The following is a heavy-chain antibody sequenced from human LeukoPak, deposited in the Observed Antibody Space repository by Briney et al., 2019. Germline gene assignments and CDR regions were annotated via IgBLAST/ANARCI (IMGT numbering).Heavy chain of an antibody. Sequence: ASVKVSCKASGYTFIDYYIHWVRQAPGQGLEWMGWINPNSGGTNYAQKFQGRVTMTRDTSISTAYMELSRLRSDDTAVYYCARDDVLLWFGESHWGQGTLVTVSS. CDR3: ARDDVLLWFGESH. D-gene: IGHD3-10*01. V-gene: IGHV1-2*02. CDR2: INPNSGGT. J-gene: IGHJ4*02. CDR1: GYTFIDYY.